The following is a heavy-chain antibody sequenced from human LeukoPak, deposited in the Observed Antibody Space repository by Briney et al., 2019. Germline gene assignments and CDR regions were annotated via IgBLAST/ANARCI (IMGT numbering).Heavy chain of an antibody. J-gene: IGHJ2*01. V-gene: IGHV3-23*01. CDR3: VRRGTNLYFDF. CDR2: ISAGPGDT. CDR1: GFTFNIYA. Sequence: GGSLRLSCAASGFTFNIYAMYWVRQAPGKGLEWVSTISAGPGDTYYADSVKGRFTISRDNSKNTLFLQMNSLRAEDTALYYCVRRGTNLYFDFWGRGTLVTVSS. D-gene: IGHD1-14*01.